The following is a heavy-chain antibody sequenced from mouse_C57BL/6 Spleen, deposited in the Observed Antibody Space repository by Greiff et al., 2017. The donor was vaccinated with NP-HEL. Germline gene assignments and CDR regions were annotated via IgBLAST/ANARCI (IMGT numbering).Heavy chain of an antibody. V-gene: IGHV1-82*01. CDR3: ARDDYGTGYYFDY. CDR2: IYPGDGDT. CDR1: GYAFSSSW. D-gene: IGHD2-4*01. J-gene: IGHJ2*01. Sequence: QVQLQQSGPELVKPGASVKISCKASGYAFSSSWMNWVKQRPGKGLEWIGRIYPGDGDTNYNGKFKGKATLTADKSSSTAYMQLSSLTSEDSAVYFCARDDYGTGYYFDYWGQGTTLTVSS.